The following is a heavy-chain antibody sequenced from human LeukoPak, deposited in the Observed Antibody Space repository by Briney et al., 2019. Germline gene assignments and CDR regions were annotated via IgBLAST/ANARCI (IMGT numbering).Heavy chain of an antibody. CDR1: GGSISSYY. CDR3: ARVGGGSRSWFDP. CDR2: IYYSGST. J-gene: IGHJ5*02. Sequence: SETLSLTCTVSGGSISSYYWSWIRQPPGKGLEWIGYIYYSGSTNYNPSLKSRVTISVDTSKNKFSLKLSSVTAADTAVYYCARVGGGSRSWFDPWGQGTLVTVSS. V-gene: IGHV4-59*01. D-gene: IGHD2-15*01.